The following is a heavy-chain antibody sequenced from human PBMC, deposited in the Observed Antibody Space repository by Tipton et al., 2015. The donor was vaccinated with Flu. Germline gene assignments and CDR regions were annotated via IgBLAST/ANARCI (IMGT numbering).Heavy chain of an antibody. J-gene: IGHJ3*02. CDR2: ISTSGST. CDR1: GGSISSSY. CDR3: ARVLRGYSGYTGGDAFDM. D-gene: IGHD5-12*01. Sequence: TLSLTCTVSGGSISSSYWSWIRQPAGKGLEWIGRISTSGSTNYNASLESRVTMSRDTSKNHFYLRLSSATAADTALYYCARVLRGYSGYTGGDAFDMWGQGIMVTVSS. V-gene: IGHV4-4*07.